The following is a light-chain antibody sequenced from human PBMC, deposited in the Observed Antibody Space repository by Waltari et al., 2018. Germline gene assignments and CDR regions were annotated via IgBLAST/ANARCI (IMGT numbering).Light chain of an antibody. CDR1: QSLTKRY. CDR2: GAS. Sequence: VLTQSPGTLSLSPGERATLSCRASQSLTKRYLAWYQQKPGKAPRLLIYGASSRAVGIPDRFSGSGSGTDFTLTISRLEPEDSAVYYCQQYGSSILYTFGQGTKLEIK. V-gene: IGKV3-20*01. CDR3: QQYGSSILYT. J-gene: IGKJ2*01.